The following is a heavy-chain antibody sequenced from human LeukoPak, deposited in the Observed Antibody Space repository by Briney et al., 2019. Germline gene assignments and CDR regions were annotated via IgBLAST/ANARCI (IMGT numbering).Heavy chain of an antibody. V-gene: IGHV3-49*04. CDR1: GFTFGDYV. CDR2: IRSKTNGCTT. CDR3: TFSGWYYFHH. J-gene: IGHJ4*02. D-gene: IGHD6-19*01. Sequence: PGRSLRLSCRGSGFTFGDYVMSWVRQAPGKGLEWVGFIRSKTNGCTTEYAAAVKDRFFISRDDAKSTTFLHMNSLKTEDTAVYYCTFSGWYYFHHRGQGTLVTVSS.